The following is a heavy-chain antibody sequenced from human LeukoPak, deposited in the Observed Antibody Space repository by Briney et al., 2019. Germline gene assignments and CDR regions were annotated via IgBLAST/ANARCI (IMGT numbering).Heavy chain of an antibody. CDR3: ARDPRSDFLAGSHRYYFDS. CDR1: GYSFTKYG. J-gene: IGHJ4*02. CDR2: SSAYNGNT. D-gene: IGHD3-9*01. Sequence: SVKVSCKASGYSFTKYGISGVRQAPAQGLEGMGWSSAYNGNTNYAQNLEGRVTMTTDTSTSTAYLELRSLRSDATAVYYCARDPRSDFLAGSHRYYFDSWGQGTLVTVSS. V-gene: IGHV1-18*01.